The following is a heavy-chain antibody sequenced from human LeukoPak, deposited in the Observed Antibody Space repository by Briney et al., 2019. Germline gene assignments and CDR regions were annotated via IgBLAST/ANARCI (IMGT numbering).Heavy chain of an antibody. CDR3: AREGHGGFDF. CDR1: GFTFSSYA. V-gene: IGHV3-7*01. CDR2: IKQNGSKK. Sequence: QPGGSLRLSCAASGFTFSSYAMSWVRQAPGKGLEWVANIKQNGSKKEYVDSVMGRFTISRDNAKNSLYLQMNSLRAEDTAVYYCAREGHGGFDFWGQGILVTVSS. J-gene: IGHJ4*02.